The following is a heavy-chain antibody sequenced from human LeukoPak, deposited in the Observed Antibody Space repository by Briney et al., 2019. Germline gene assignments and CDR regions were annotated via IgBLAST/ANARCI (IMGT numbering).Heavy chain of an antibody. Sequence: SETLSLTCTVSGGSISSGGYYWSWIRQHPGKGLEWIGYIYYSGSTYYNPSLKSRVTISVDTSKNQFSLKLSSVTAADTAVYYCARARGGYNRNYDYWGQGTLVTVSS. CDR1: GGSISSGGYY. D-gene: IGHD5-24*01. CDR3: ARARGGYNRNYDY. J-gene: IGHJ4*02. CDR2: IYYSGST. V-gene: IGHV4-61*08.